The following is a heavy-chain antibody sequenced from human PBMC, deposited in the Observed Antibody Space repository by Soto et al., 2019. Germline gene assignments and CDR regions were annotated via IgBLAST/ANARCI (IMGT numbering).Heavy chain of an antibody. V-gene: IGHV4-31*03. D-gene: IGHD5-18*01. Sequence: SETLSLTCTVSGGSIRSGGYYWSWVRQNPRRGLDWIGNIYYSGNTYYNPSLKSRLTISVDTSKNQFSLNLSSVTAADTAVYYCARDRLMATAGTARHYFGLDVWGQGTTVTVSS. CDR2: IYYSGNT. J-gene: IGHJ6*02. CDR1: GGSIRSGGYY. CDR3: ARDRLMATAGTARHYFGLDV.